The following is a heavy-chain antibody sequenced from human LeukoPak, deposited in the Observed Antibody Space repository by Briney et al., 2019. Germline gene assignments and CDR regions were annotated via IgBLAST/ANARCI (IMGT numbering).Heavy chain of an antibody. D-gene: IGHD3-22*01. CDR2: ISSSSYI. J-gene: IGHJ4*02. Sequence: GGSLRLSCAASGFPFSSYSMNWVRQAPGEGLEWGSSISSSSYIYYADSVKGRFTISRDNAKNSLYLQMNSLRAEDTAVYYCARDFGNYYDSSGYSYDIDYWGQGTLVTVSS. CDR1: GFPFSSYS. V-gene: IGHV3-21*01. CDR3: ARDFGNYYDSSGYSYDIDY.